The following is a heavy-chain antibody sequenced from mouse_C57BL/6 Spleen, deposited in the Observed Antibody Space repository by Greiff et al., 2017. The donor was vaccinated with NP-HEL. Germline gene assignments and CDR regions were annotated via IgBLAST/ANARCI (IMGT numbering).Heavy chain of an antibody. D-gene: IGHD6-2*01. CDR2: INPNNGGT. CDR3: ARGGLSIAY. CDR1: GYTFTDYN. Sequence: VQLKQSGPELVKPGASVKIPCKASGYTFTDYNMDWVKQSHGKSLEWIGDINPNNGGTIYNQKFKGKATLTVDKSSSTAYMELRSLTSEDTAVYYGARGGLSIAYWGQGTLVTVSA. V-gene: IGHV1-18*01. J-gene: IGHJ3*01.